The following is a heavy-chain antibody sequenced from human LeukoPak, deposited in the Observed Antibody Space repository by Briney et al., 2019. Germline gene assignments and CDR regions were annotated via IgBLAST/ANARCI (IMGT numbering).Heavy chain of an antibody. Sequence: GGSLRLSYAASGFTFNSYSMHWVRQAPGKGLEWVANIKQDGSEKYYVDSVKGRFTISRDNAKNSLYLQMNSLRAEDTAVYYCARDFSGYYYGSGSFDYWGQGTLVTVSS. CDR2: IKQDGSEK. V-gene: IGHV3-7*01. CDR3: ARDFSGYYYGSGSFDY. D-gene: IGHD3-10*01. J-gene: IGHJ4*02. CDR1: GFTFNSYS.